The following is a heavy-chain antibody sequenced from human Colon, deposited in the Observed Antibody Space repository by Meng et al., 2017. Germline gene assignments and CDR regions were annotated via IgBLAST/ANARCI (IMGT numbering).Heavy chain of an antibody. CDR1: EGSISSGDYY. CDR2: IYYSGST. CDR3: ARDRKHYGERGWFDP. D-gene: IGHD4-17*01. V-gene: IGHV4-30-4*01. Sequence: QGSGPGLVQPYQSLSSTCTVLEGSISSGDYYWSWIRQPPGKGLEWIGYIYYSGSTYSNASHKSRVTISIDRSKTQFSLKLSSVTAADTAVYYCARDRKHYGERGWFDPWGQGTLVTVSS. J-gene: IGHJ5*02.